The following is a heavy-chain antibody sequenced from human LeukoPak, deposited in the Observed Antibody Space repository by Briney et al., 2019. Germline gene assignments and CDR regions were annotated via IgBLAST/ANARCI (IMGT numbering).Heavy chain of an antibody. Sequence: PGRSLRLSCAASGFTFSSYAMHWVRQAPGKGLEWVAVISYDGSNKYYADSVKGRFTISRDNSKNTLYLQMNSLRAEDTAVYYCARNSARMATIAHFDYWGQGTLVTVSS. D-gene: IGHD5-24*01. V-gene: IGHV3-30-3*01. CDR1: GFTFSSYA. J-gene: IGHJ4*02. CDR3: ARNSARMATIAHFDY. CDR2: ISYDGSNK.